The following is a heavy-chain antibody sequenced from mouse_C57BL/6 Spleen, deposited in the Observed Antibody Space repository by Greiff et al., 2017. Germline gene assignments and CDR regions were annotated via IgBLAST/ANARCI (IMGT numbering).Heavy chain of an antibody. J-gene: IGHJ4*01. CDR1: GFSLSTSGMG. V-gene: IGHV8-12*01. CDR2: IYWDDDK. CDR3: ARRGLYGSSSRGAMDY. Sequence: QVTLKESGPGILQSSQTLSLTCSFSGFSLSTSGMGVSWIRQPSGKGLEWLAHIYWDDDKRYNPSLKSRLTISKDTSRNQVFLKVTSVDTADTATYYCARRGLYGSSSRGAMDYWGQGTSVTVAS. D-gene: IGHD1-1*01.